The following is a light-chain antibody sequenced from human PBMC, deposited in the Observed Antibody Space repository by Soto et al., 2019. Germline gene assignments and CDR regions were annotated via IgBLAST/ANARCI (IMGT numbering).Light chain of an antibody. CDR2: AAS. J-gene: IGKJ2*01. V-gene: IGKV1-9*01. CDR3: QQLNSYPT. CDR1: QGISSY. Sequence: DIQLTQSPSFLSASVGDRDTITCRASQGISSYLAWYQQKPGKAPKLLIYAASTLQSGVPSRFSGSGSGTEFTLTISSLQPEDFATYYCQQLNSYPTFGQGTKLEIK.